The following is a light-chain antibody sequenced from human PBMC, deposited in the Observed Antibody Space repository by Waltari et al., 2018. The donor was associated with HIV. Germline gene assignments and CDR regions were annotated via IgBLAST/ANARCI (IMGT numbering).Light chain of an antibody. V-gene: IGKV1-39*01. Sequence: DIQMTQSPSSLSASVGDRVTITCRASQNIRSYLNWYQHKPGKAPKLLIYAASSLQSGVPSRFSGSGSGTDFTLNISSLQPEDFVTYCCQQSDSTPPTFGQGTKVEIK. CDR2: AAS. CDR1: QNIRSY. J-gene: IGKJ2*01. CDR3: QQSDSTPPT.